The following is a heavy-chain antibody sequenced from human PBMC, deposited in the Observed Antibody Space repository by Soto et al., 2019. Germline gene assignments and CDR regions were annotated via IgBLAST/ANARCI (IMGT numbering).Heavy chain of an antibody. D-gene: IGHD2-8*01. CDR2: IYPGDSDT. V-gene: IGHV5-51*01. CDR1: GYSFTSYW. Sequence: GESLKISCKGSGYSFTSYWIGWVRQMPGKGLEWMGIIYPGDSDTRYSPSFQGQVTISADKSISTAYLQWSSLKASDTAMYYCARGIGYCTNGVCYTRGRNWFDPWGHGTLVTVSS. CDR3: ARGIGYCTNGVCYTRGRNWFDP. J-gene: IGHJ5*02.